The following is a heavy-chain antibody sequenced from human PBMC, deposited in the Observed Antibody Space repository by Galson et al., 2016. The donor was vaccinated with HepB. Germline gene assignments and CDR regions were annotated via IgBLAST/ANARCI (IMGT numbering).Heavy chain of an antibody. CDR2: ISGSGITT. J-gene: IGHJ4*02. D-gene: IGHD2-15*01. CDR3: ARLFGGYIDY. CDR1: GFTFDDYA. Sequence: SLRLSCAASGFTFDDYAMSWVRQAPGKGLEWVSDISGSGITTYYADSVKGRFTISRDNSKKTVYLQMSSLRAEDTAVYYCARLFGGYIDYWGQGTLVTVSS. V-gene: IGHV3-23*01.